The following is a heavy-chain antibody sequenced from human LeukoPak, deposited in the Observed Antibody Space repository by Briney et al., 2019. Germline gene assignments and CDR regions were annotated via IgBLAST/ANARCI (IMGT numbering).Heavy chain of an antibody. CDR2: INSDGCST. D-gene: IGHD3-22*01. CDR1: GFTFSRYC. V-gene: IGHV3-74*01. CDR3: ARDGWGDSSGYYYS. Sequence: GGSVSLSCAASGFTFSRYCMHWVRQAPGRGLVGVSRINSDGCSTSYADAVKGRFTISRDNAKNTLYLQMNSLRGEDTAVYYCARDGWGDSSGYYYSWGQGTQVTVSS. J-gene: IGHJ4*02.